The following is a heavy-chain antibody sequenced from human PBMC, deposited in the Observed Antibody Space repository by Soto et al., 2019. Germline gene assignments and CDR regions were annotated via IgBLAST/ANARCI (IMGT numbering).Heavy chain of an antibody. D-gene: IGHD3-10*01. Sequence: PGGSLRLSCAASGFPFSRYDMHWVRQAPGKGLEWVAVLWFDGSNEYYADSVQGRFTISRDNSKNTLYLQMDSLRAEDTAVYYCAKVLYASESFDSEEAPYGMDVWGQGTTVTVSS. V-gene: IGHV3-33*06. CDR3: AKVLYASESFDSEEAPYGMDV. CDR1: GFPFSRYD. J-gene: IGHJ6*02. CDR2: LWFDGSNE.